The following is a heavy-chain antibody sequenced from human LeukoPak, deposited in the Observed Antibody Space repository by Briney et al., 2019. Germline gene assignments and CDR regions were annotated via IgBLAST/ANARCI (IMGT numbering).Heavy chain of an antibody. CDR2: IYHSGST. Sequence: SETLSLTCAVSGYSISSGYYWGWIRQPPGKGMEWIGSIYHSGSTYYNPSLKSRVTISVDTSKNQFSLKLSSVTAAHMAVYYCARRLIVVVPAARRDNWFDPWGQGTLVTVSS. V-gene: IGHV4-38-2*01. J-gene: IGHJ5*02. CDR3: ARRLIVVVPAARRDNWFDP. D-gene: IGHD2-2*01. CDR1: GYSISSGYY.